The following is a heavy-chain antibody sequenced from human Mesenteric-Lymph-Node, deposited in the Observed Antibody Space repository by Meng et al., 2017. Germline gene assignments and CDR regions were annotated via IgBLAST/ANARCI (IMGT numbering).Heavy chain of an antibody. D-gene: IGHD6-13*01. J-gene: IGHJ5*02. CDR1: GGAFSGYY. CDR2: INHSGST. CDR3: ARVAAAGNEWFDP. V-gene: IGHV4-34*01. Sequence: LKEWGEGLLKPSEILSLTCAVYGGAFSGYYWNWIRQPPGKGLEWIGEINHSGSTKYNPSLKSRVTISLDTSKSRISLKLRSVTAADTAVYYCARVAAAGNEWFDPWGQGTLVTVSS.